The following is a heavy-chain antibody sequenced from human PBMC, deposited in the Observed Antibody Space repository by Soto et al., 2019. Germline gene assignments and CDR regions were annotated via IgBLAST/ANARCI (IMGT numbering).Heavy chain of an antibody. V-gene: IGHV3-30*03. CDR2: ISYDGSNK. Sequence: SLRLSCAASGFTFSSYGMHWVRQAPGKGLEWVAVISYDGSNKYYADSVKGRFTISRDNSKNTLYLQMNSLRAEDTAVYYCASLYYDSSGYDTYYGMDVWGQGTTVTVSS. J-gene: IGHJ6*02. CDR1: GFTFSSYG. D-gene: IGHD3-22*01. CDR3: ASLYYDSSGYDTYYGMDV.